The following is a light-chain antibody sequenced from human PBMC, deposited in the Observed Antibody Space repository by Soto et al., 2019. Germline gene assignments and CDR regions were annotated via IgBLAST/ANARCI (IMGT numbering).Light chain of an antibody. CDR1: QSIRTN. Sequence: EIVLTQSPATLSVSAGGTVTLSCRASQSIRTNVAWYQQIPGQAPRLLVYGASTRATGVPARISGSGSGIESTLTISSLLSEDSACYYYQQYFNWPLTWTFGPGTKVQIK. CDR3: QQYFNWPLTWT. J-gene: IGKJ3*01. CDR2: GAS. V-gene: IGKV3-15*01.